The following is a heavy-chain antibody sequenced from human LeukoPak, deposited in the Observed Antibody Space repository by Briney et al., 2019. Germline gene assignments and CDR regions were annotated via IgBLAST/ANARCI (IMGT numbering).Heavy chain of an antibody. D-gene: IGHD6-13*01. Sequence: SETLSLTCAVYGGSFSGYYWSWIRQPPGKGLEWIGEINHSGSTYYNPSLKSRVTISVDTSKNQFSLKLSSVTAADTAVYYCAREGSSWQPKNNWFDPWGQGTLVTVSS. V-gene: IGHV4-34*09. J-gene: IGHJ5*02. CDR1: GGSFSGYY. CDR3: AREGSSWQPKNNWFDP. CDR2: INHSGST.